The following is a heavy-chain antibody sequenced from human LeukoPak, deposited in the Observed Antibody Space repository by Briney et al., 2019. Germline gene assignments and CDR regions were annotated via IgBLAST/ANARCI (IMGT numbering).Heavy chain of an antibody. CDR1: GGSISSYY. CDR2: IYYRGYT. J-gene: IGHJ6*02. CDR3: ARATIEDTWYVGSTDV. D-gene: IGHD6-13*01. V-gene: IGHV4-59*08. Sequence: SETLSLTCNVSGGSISSYYWSWIRQPPGKGLEWIGYIYYRGYTKYNPSLKSRVAMSVDMSKNQFSLKLNSVTAADTAVYYCARATIEDTWYVGSTDVWAKGPRSPSP.